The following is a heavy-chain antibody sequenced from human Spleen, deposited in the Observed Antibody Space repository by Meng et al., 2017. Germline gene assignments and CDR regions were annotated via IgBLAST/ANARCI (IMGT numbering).Heavy chain of an antibody. Sequence: QWQLVESGGGLVKTGGSLRLSRAASGFTFSDYYMSWIRLAPGKGLEWISYISTSGNTIYYTDSVKGRFAISRDNAKNSLYLQMSSLRAEDTAVYYCARGFNGGNSGAFGYWGQGTLVTVSS. CDR1: GFTFSDYY. CDR3: ARGFNGGNSGAFGY. J-gene: IGHJ4*02. CDR2: ISTSGNTI. D-gene: IGHD4-23*01. V-gene: IGHV3-11*01.